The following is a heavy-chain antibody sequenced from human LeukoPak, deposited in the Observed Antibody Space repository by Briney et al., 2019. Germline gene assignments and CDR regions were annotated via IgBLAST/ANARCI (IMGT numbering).Heavy chain of an antibody. D-gene: IGHD3-22*01. J-gene: IGHJ1*01. CDR1: GGSISSGGYS. CDR2: IYHSGST. V-gene: IGHV4-30-2*01. Sequence: PSETLSLTCAVSGGSISSGGYSWSWIRQPPGKGLEWIGYIYHSGSTYYNPSLKSRVTISVDRSKNQFSLKLSSVTAADTAVYYCARGDSSGSTFQHWGQGTLVTVSS. CDR3: ARGDSSGSTFQH.